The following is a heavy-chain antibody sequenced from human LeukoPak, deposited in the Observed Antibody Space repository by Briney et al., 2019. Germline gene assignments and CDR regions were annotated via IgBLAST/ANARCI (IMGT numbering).Heavy chain of an antibody. J-gene: IGHJ6*03. CDR2: IYYSGST. Sequence: SETLSLTCTVSGGSIITSSYYWGWIRQPPGKGLEWIGSIYYSGSTSYSPSLKSRVTISVDTSKNQFSLKLSSVTAADTAVYYCAREGYSSSWFNYYYYMDVWGKGTTVTISS. V-gene: IGHV4-39*07. D-gene: IGHD6-13*01. CDR3: AREGYSSSWFNYYYYMDV. CDR1: GGSIITSSYY.